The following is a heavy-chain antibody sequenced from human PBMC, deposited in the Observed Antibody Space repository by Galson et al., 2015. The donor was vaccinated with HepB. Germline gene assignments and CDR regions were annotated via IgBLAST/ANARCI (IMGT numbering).Heavy chain of an antibody. CDR2: ISGSGGST. CDR3: AKDISSSWSEFDY. D-gene: IGHD6-13*01. Sequence: SLRLSCAASGFTFSSYAMSWVRQAPGKGLEWVSAISGSGGSTYYADSVKGRFTISRDNSKDTLYLQMNSLRAEDTAVYYCAKDISSSWSEFDYWGQGTLVTVSS. V-gene: IGHV3-23*01. J-gene: IGHJ4*02. CDR1: GFTFSSYA.